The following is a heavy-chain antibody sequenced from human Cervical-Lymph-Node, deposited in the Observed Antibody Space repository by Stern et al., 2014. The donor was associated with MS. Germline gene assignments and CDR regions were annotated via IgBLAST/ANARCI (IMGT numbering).Heavy chain of an antibody. Sequence: QVQLQESGPQRVKPSETLSLTCTVSGVSINSGSYYWTWIRQPPGKGLEWIGYIYHGGTSNYTPSLKSRVTMSIDTSKNYLSLKLNSVTAADTAVYYCARDHGSRWFDFWGQGTLVNVSS. D-gene: IGHD6-13*01. CDR3: ARDHGSRWFDF. V-gene: IGHV4-61*03. CDR1: GVSINSGSYY. J-gene: IGHJ4*02. CDR2: IYHGGTS.